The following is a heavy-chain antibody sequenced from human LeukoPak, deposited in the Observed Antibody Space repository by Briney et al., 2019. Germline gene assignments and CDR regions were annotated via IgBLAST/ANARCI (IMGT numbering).Heavy chain of an antibody. Sequence: GGSLRLSCAASGFSFNSHSMNWVRQAPGKGLEWVSSISSSSSYIYYADSVKGRFTISRDNAKNMLYLQMNSLRVADTAVYYCARDLAAVAGPHWYFDLWGRGTLVTVSS. CDR2: ISSSSSYI. D-gene: IGHD6-19*01. J-gene: IGHJ2*01. CDR3: ARDLAAVAGPHWYFDL. CDR1: GFSFNSHS. V-gene: IGHV3-21*01.